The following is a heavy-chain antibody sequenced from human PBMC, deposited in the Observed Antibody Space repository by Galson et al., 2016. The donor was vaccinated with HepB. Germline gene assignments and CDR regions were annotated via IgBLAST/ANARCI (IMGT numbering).Heavy chain of an antibody. Sequence: SVKVSCKASGYTFTSYYMHWVRQAPGQGLEWMGIISPSGGSTSYAQNFQGRVTMTRDTSTSTVYMELSSLRSEDSAMYYCAREGATSIGGFGYWGQGTLVTVSS. CDR1: GYTFTSYY. CDR3: AREGATSIGGFGY. V-gene: IGHV1-46*01. CDR2: ISPSGGST. D-gene: IGHD1-26*01. J-gene: IGHJ4*02.